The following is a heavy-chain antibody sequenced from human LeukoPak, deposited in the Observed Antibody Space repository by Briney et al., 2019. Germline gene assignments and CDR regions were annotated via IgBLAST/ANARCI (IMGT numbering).Heavy chain of an antibody. V-gene: IGHV3-48*03. CDR1: GFTFNSYE. CDR3: AYGKARSWSTFDI. J-gene: IGHJ3*02. Sequence: PGGSLRLSCAASGFTFNSYEMNWVRQAPGKGLEWVSYISSSGSTVYYADSVKGRFTVSRDNAKNSLYLQMNSLRDEDTAVYYSAYGKARSWSTFDIWGQGTMVTVSS. CDR2: ISSSGSTV. D-gene: IGHD3-3*01.